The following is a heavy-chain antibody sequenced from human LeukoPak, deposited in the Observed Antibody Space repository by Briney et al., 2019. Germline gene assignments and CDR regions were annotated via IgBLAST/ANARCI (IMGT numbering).Heavy chain of an antibody. Sequence: PGGSLRLSCAASGFTFSSYWMSWVRQAPGKGLEWVANIKQDGSEKYYVDSVKGRFTISRDNAKNSLYLQMNSLRAEDTAVYYCARDRYYDFWSGYYLTFDYWGQGTLVTVSS. CDR3: ARDRYYDFWSGYYLTFDY. CDR1: GFTFSSYW. D-gene: IGHD3-3*01. CDR2: IKQDGSEK. V-gene: IGHV3-7*01. J-gene: IGHJ4*02.